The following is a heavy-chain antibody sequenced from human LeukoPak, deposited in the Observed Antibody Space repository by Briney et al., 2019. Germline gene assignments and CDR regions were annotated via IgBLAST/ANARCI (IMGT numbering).Heavy chain of an antibody. Sequence: ASVKVSCKASGDTFTTYAIIWVRQAPGQGLEWMGGIIPMFGTPNYAQRLQGRVTITADKSTKTAYMELRSLRYEDTAVYFCARAGIPGYCTNVTCSNWLDPWGQGTLVTVSS. CDR3: ARAGIPGYCTNVTCSNWLDP. CDR2: IIPMFGTP. J-gene: IGHJ5*02. V-gene: IGHV1-69*06. CDR1: GDTFTTYA. D-gene: IGHD2-8*01.